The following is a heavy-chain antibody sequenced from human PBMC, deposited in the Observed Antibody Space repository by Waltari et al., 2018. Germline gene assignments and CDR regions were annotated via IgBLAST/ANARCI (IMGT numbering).Heavy chain of an antibody. D-gene: IGHD3-22*01. CDR2: INYSGST. Sequence: QVQLQESGPGLVKPSETLSLTCTVSGGSISSYYWSWIRQPLGKGLEWIGYINYSGSTDYNPSLKSRVTISVDTSKNQFSLKLSSVTAADTAVYYCARSKGDYYDSSGPYPFDYWGQGTLVTVSS. CDR1: GGSISSYY. J-gene: IGHJ4*02. CDR3: ARSKGDYYDSSGPYPFDY. V-gene: IGHV4-59*01.